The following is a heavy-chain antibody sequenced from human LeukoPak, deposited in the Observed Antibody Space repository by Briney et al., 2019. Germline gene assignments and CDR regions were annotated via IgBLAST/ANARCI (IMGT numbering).Heavy chain of an antibody. V-gene: IGHV3-30*18. D-gene: IGHD5-24*01. CDR3: AKDGDGPYYFDY. J-gene: IGHJ4*02. Sequence: GGSLRLSCAASGFTFSSYGMHWARQAPGKGLEWVAVISYDGSNKYYADSVKGRFTISRDNSKNTLYLQMNSLRAEDTAVYYCAKDGDGPYYFDYWGQGTLVTVSS. CDR2: ISYDGSNK. CDR1: GFTFSSYG.